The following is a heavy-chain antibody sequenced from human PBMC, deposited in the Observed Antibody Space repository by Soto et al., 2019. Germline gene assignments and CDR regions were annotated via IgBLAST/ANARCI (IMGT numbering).Heavy chain of an antibody. Sequence: EVQLVETGGGLIQPGGSLRLSCAASGFTVSNNYMSWVRQAPGKGLEWVSLIYSGGSTFYADSVKGRFTISRDNSKNTLFLQMNSLRAEDTAVYFCATYTSLDYWRQGTLVTVSS. CDR1: GFTVSNNY. J-gene: IGHJ4*02. D-gene: IGHD2-2*02. CDR3: ATYTSLDY. CDR2: IYSGGST. V-gene: IGHV3-53*02.